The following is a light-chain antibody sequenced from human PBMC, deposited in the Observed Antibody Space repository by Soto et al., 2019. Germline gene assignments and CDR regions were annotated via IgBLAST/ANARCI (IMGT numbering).Light chain of an antibody. J-gene: IGKJ1*01. CDR2: AAS. CDR1: QSISSY. Sequence: DSQITQAPESPSPAGRDRFTVACRASQSISSYLNWYQQKPGKAPKLLIYAASSLQSGVPSRFSGSGSGTDFTLTISSLQPEDFATYYCQQSYSNPRTFGQGTKVDIK. CDR3: QQSYSNPRT. V-gene: IGKV1-39*01.